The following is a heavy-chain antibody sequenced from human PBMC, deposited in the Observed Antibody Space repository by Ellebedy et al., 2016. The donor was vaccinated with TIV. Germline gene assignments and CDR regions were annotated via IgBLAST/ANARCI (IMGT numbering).Heavy chain of an antibody. Sequence: GESLKISCAASGFTFSTYWMSWVRQAPGKGLEWVSSISGSSSYIYYADSVKGRFTISRDNAKNSLYLQMNSLRAEDTSVYYCASWDYSGSYSLLDAFDIWGQGTMVTVSS. V-gene: IGHV3-21*01. J-gene: IGHJ3*02. D-gene: IGHD1-26*01. CDR2: ISGSSSYI. CDR3: ASWDYSGSYSLLDAFDI. CDR1: GFTFSTYW.